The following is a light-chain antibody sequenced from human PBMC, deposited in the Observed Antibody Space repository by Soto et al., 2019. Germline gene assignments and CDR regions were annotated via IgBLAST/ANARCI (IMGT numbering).Light chain of an antibody. V-gene: IGKV1-5*03. CDR1: RSISSW. Sequence: DIQMTQSPSTLSASVGDRVTITCRASRSISSWLAWYQQKPGKAPKLLIYKASSLESGVPSRFSGSGSGTEFTLTISILQPDDFATYYCQEYKSYSTFGQGTKLEIK. CDR2: KAS. CDR3: QEYKSYST. J-gene: IGKJ2*01.